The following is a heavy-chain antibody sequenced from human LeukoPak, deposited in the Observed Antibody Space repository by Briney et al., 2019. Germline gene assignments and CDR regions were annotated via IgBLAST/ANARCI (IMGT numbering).Heavy chain of an antibody. V-gene: IGHV4-59*11. CDR1: GGSISSHY. J-gene: IGHJ4*02. CDR3: ARSGGSGSIDY. D-gene: IGHD3-10*01. CDR2: IYYSGST. Sequence: SETLSRNCIGSGGSISSHYWSWIRQPLGKGLEWIGYIYYSGSTNYNPSLKSRVTISVDTSKNQFSLKLSSVTAADTAVYYCARSGGSGSIDYWGQGTLVTVSS.